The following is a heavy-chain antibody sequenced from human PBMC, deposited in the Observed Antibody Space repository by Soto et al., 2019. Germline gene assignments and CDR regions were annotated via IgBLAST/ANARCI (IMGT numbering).Heavy chain of an antibody. CDR1: GDSVKSSY. Sequence: QVQLQPSVALLVKPSETLSLTCSVSGDSVKSSYLAWIRQSPGRAPEWVGYVFDFGSTGYHPSLKGRLTIAMSTSKTQVSLSLKSVTLAETGIYYCARLIERYPPHNYFDPWGQGTLVTVSS. D-gene: IGHD3-22*01. J-gene: IGHJ5*02. CDR3: ARLIERYPPHNYFDP. V-gene: IGHV4-59*02. CDR2: VFDFGST.